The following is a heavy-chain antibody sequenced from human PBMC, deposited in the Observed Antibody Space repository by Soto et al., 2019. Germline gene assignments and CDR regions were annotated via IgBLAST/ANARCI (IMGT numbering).Heavy chain of an antibody. CDR2: IRYSGST. Sequence: SETLSLTCAVTGGSITTFYWSWIRQPPGKALEWIGSIRYSGSTKSNPSLMGRVTISVDTSKNQFSLGLTSVTAADTAVYYCAVDRNHETWSFYWGPAALVTVSS. CDR1: GGSITTFY. V-gene: IGHV4-59*01. D-gene: IGHD2-8*02. J-gene: IGHJ4*02. CDR3: AVDRNHETWSFY.